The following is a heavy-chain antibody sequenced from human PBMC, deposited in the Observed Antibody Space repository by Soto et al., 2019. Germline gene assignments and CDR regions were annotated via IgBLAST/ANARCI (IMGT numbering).Heavy chain of an antibody. CDR3: AISVDGYKDYYYGMDV. CDR1: GFTFSSYG. Sequence: GGSLRLSCAASGFTFSSYGMHWVRQAPGKGLEWVAVIWYDGSNKYYADSVKGRFTISRDNSKNTLYLQMNSLRAEDTAVYYCAISVDGYKDYYYGMDVWGQGTTVTVSS. CDR2: IWYDGSNK. J-gene: IGHJ6*02. V-gene: IGHV3-33*01. D-gene: IGHD5-12*01.